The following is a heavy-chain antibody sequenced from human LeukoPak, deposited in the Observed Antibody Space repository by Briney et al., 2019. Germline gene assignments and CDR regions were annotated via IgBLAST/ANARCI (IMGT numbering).Heavy chain of an antibody. CDR2: INPNSGGT. CDR1: GYTFTGYY. V-gene: IGHV1-2*02. CDR3: ARDREQQLALNDAFDI. Sequence: GASVKVSCKASGYTFTGYYTHWVRQAPGQGLEWMGWINPNSGGTNYAQKFQGRVTMTRDTSISTAYMELSRLRSDDTAVYYCARDREQQLALNDAFDIWGQGTMVTVSS. J-gene: IGHJ3*02. D-gene: IGHD6-13*01.